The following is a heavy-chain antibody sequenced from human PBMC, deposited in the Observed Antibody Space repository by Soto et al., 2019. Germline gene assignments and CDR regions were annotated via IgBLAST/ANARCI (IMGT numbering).Heavy chain of an antibody. J-gene: IGHJ6*03. D-gene: IGHD3-22*01. CDR2: ISGSGGIT. V-gene: IGHV3-23*01. CDR3: AKAPTIILVPSSLRQNRSPGYYYMDV. Sequence: EVQLLESGGGLVQPGGSLRLSCAASGFTFSSYAMSWFRQAPGKGLEWVSGISGSGGITYYADCVKGRFTISRDKSKNMLYLQMNRLRAEDTAVYYCAKAPTIILVPSSLRQNRSPGYYYMDVWGKGTTVTVSS. CDR1: GFTFSSYA.